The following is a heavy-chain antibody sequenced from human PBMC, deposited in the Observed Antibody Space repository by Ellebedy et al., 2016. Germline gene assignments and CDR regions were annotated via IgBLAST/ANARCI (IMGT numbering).Heavy chain of an antibody. CDR3: ARGRSRMIVETWFDP. D-gene: IGHD3-22*01. J-gene: IGHJ5*02. V-gene: IGHV1-46*01. CDR2: INPSGGST. CDR1: GYTFTSYY. Sequence: ASVKVSXXASGYTFTSYYMHWVRQAPGQGLEWMGIINPSGGSTSYAQKFQGRVTMTRDTSTSTVYMELSSLRSEDTAVYYCARGRSRMIVETWFDPWGQGTLVTVSS.